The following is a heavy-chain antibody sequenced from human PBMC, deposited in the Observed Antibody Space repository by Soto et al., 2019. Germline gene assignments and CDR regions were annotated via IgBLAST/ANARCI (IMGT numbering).Heavy chain of an antibody. D-gene: IGHD1-26*01. CDR3: ARASYYRYFDL. CDR1: GFTFSSYD. J-gene: IGHJ2*01. Sequence: GGSLRLSCAASGFTFSSYDMHWVRQATGKGLEWVSAIGTAGDTYYPGSVKGRFTISRENAKNSLYLQMNSLRAGDTAVYYCARASYYRYFDLWGRGTLVTVSS. V-gene: IGHV3-13*01. CDR2: IGTAGDT.